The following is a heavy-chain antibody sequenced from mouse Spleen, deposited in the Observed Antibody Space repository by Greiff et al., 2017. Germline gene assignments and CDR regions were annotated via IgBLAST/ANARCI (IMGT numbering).Heavy chain of an antibody. CDR3: ARHVGNGNYGRVYFDY. V-gene: IGHV5-9-3*01. CDR2: ISSGGSYT. Sequence: EVKLVESGGGLVKPGGSLKLSCAASGFTFSSYAMSWVRQTPEKRLEWVATISSGGSYTYYPDSVKGRFTISRDNAKNTLYLQMSSLRSEDTAMYYCARHVGNGNYGRVYFDYWGQGTTLTVSS. CDR1: GFTFSSYA. J-gene: IGHJ2*01. D-gene: IGHD2-1*01.